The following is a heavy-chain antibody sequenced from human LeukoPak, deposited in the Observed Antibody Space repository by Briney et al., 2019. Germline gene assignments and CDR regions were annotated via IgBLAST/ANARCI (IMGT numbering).Heavy chain of an antibody. Sequence: PGGSLRLSXAASGFTFSSNYMSWVRQAPGKGLEWVSIIYSAGSTYYADSVKGRFTISRDNSKNTLYLQMNSLRAEDTAVYYCARGVDTAMVFDYWGQGTLVTVSS. V-gene: IGHV3-66*02. CDR2: IYSAGST. CDR3: ARGVDTAMVFDY. D-gene: IGHD5-18*01. CDR1: GFTFSSNY. J-gene: IGHJ4*02.